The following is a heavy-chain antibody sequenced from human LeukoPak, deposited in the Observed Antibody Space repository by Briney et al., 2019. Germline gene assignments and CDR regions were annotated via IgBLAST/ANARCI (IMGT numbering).Heavy chain of an antibody. CDR2: IYHSGST. CDR1: GYSISSGYY. V-gene: IGHV4-38-2*02. J-gene: IGHJ4*02. CDR3: ARGRAVFFDY. D-gene: IGHD3-10*01. Sequence: SETLSLTCTVSGYSISSGYYWGWIRQPPGKGLEWIGSIYHSGSTYCNPSLKSRVTISVDTSKNQFSLKLSSVTAADTAVYYCARGRAVFFDYWGQGTLVTVSS.